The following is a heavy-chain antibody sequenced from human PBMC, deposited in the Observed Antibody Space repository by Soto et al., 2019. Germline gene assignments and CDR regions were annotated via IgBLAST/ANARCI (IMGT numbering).Heavy chain of an antibody. CDR2: VHYSGST. Sequence: PETLSLTWTVSGGSISGGSYYWGWIRQPPGKGLECIESVHYSGSTDYNPSLKSRVTISVDTSKNQFSLKLTSVTAADTAVYFCASFSGATYGDYGGGINYWGQGTLVTVSS. J-gene: IGHJ4*02. V-gene: IGHV4-39*01. CDR1: GGSISGGSYY. CDR3: ASFSGATYGDYGGGINY. D-gene: IGHD4-17*01.